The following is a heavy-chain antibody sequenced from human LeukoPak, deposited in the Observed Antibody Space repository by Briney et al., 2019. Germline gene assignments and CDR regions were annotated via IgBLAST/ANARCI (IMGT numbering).Heavy chain of an antibody. CDR3: ARENIVSTRDFDY. CDR2: LFYTGNT. V-gene: IGHV4-39*07. J-gene: IGHJ4*02. D-gene: IGHD5/OR15-5a*01. CDR1: GVSINTGDYY. Sequence: PSETLSLTCTVSGVSINTGDYYWAWLRQPPGKGLEWVVSLFYTGNTYYNPSLKTRVTISIDTSKNQFSLKLSSVTAADTAVYYCARENIVSTRDFDYWGQGTLVTVSS.